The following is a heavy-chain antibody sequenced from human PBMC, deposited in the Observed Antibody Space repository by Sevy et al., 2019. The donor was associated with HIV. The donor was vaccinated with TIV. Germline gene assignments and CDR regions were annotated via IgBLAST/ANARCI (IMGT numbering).Heavy chain of an antibody. V-gene: IGHV3-53*01. CDR2: IHADGSS. CDR3: ARDRRFCGNECYLYYYYGMDV. J-gene: IGHJ6*02. CDR1: GFNVNDNY. D-gene: IGHD3-16*02. Sequence: GALRLSCAASGFNVNDNYMTWVRQAPGKGLEWVSIIHADGSSYYADSVKGRFTMSRDDSKNIVNLQMNSLRADDTAVYYCARDRRFCGNECYLYYYYGMDVWGQGTAVTVSS.